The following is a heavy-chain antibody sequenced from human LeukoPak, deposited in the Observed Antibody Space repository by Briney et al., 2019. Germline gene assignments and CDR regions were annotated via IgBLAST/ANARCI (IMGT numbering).Heavy chain of an antibody. CDR2: IYYSGST. V-gene: IGHV4-39*01. D-gene: IGHD5-24*01. CDR3: ARSGPRGGATYFDY. Sequence: PSETLSLTCTVSGGSISSSGYYWGWIRQPPGKGLEWIGSIYYSGSTYYNPSLKSRVTISVDTSKNQFSLKLSSVTAADTAVYYCARSGPRGGATYFDYWGQGTLVTVSS. CDR1: GGSISSSGYY. J-gene: IGHJ4*02.